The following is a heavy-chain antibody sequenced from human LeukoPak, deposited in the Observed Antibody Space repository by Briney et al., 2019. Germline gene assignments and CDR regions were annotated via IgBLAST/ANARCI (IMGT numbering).Heavy chain of an antibody. J-gene: IGHJ3*02. CDR2: ISDSGSTT. CDR1: GFTFSSYG. D-gene: IGHD3-10*01. CDR3: ARDSGVGAFDI. V-gene: IGHV3-23*01. Sequence: GGTLRLSCAASGFTFSSYGMSWVRRAPGKGLEWVSSISDSGSTTYYPDSVKGRFSIPRDTSKNTVYLQMNSLRVDDTAVYYCARDSGVGAFDIWGQGTMVTVSS.